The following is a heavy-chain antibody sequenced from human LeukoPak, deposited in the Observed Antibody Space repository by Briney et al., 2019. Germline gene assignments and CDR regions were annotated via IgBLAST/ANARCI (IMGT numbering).Heavy chain of an antibody. J-gene: IGHJ4*02. CDR3: ARHPSIVVVVAATRYYFDY. D-gene: IGHD2-15*01. V-gene: IGHV3-23*01. CDR2: ISGSGGST. CDR1: GFTFSSYA. Sequence: GASLRLSCAASGFTFSSYAMSRVRQAPGKGLEWVSAISGSGGSTYYADSVKGRFTISRDNSKNTLYLQMNSLRAEDTAVYYCARHPSIVVVVAATRYYFDYWGQGTLVTVSS.